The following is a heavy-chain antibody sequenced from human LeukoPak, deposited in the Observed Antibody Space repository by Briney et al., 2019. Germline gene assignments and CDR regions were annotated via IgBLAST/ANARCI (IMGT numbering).Heavy chain of an antibody. V-gene: IGHV4-34*01. CDR2: INHSGST. CDR3: ARAPNLGYCSGGSCYSGNWFDP. D-gene: IGHD2-15*01. Sequence: SETLSLTCAVYGGSFSGYYWSWIRQPPGKGLEWIGEINHSGSTNYNPSLKSRVTISVDTSKNQFFLKLSSVTAADTAVYYCARAPNLGYCSGGSCYSGNWFDPWGQGTLVTVSS. CDR1: GGSFSGYY. J-gene: IGHJ5*02.